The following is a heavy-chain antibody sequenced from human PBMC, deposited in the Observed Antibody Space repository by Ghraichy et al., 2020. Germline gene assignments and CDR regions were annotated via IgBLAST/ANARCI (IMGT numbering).Heavy chain of an antibody. CDR2: WYYSGST. CDR3: ARYMAGSMFDS. V-gene: IGHV4-39*01. D-gene: IGHD6-19*01. CDR1: GGSINSRRDY. J-gene: IGHJ4*02. Sequence: SETLSLTCTVSGGSINSRRDYWGRIRQHPGKGRVWTGGWYYSGSTQHNPSLKSRVTISADTPKNQFSLKLSSVTDADTAVYYCARYMAGSMFDSWGQGTLYTVSS.